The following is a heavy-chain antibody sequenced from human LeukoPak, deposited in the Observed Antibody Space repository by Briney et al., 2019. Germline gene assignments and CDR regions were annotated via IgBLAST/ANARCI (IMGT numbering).Heavy chain of an antibody. J-gene: IGHJ6*01. Sequence: PGGSQRLSCTASGLTFSGYGMHCARQAPGKGLECVSAISGSGGSTYYADSVKGRFTISRDNYKNTLYLQMTSLRAEDTVVYYCATDYGSGIYHYYYYSMDGWGKGSAVTVSS. CDR1: GLTFSGYG. CDR2: ISGSGGST. CDR3: ATDYGSGIYHYYYYSMDG. V-gene: IGHV3-23*01. D-gene: IGHD3-10*01.